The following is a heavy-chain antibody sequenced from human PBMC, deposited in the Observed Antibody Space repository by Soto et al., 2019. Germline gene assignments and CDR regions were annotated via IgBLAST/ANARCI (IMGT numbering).Heavy chain of an antibody. J-gene: IGHJ5*02. CDR1: GGTFSSYA. D-gene: IGHD6-19*01. V-gene: IGHV1-69*13. CDR3: ARVGLNSSGPFDP. Sequence: SVKVSCKASGGTFSSYAISWVRQAPGQGLEWMGGIIPIFGTANYAQKFQGRVTITADESTSTAYMELSSLRSEDTAVYYCARVGLNSSGPFDPWGQGTLVTVSS. CDR2: IIPIFGTA.